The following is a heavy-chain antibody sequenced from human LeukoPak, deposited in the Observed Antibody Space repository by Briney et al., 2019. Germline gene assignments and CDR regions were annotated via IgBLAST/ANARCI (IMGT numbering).Heavy chain of an antibody. Sequence: GASVKVSCKASGGTFSSYAISWVRQAPGQGLEWMGGIIPIFGTANYAQKFQGRVTITADESTSTAYMELSSLRPEDTAVYYCARDLYGVLSGRSYFQHWGQGTLVTVSS. CDR2: IIPIFGTA. CDR1: GGTFSSYA. CDR3: ARDLYGVLSGRSYFQH. V-gene: IGHV1-69*13. J-gene: IGHJ1*01. D-gene: IGHD3-10*01.